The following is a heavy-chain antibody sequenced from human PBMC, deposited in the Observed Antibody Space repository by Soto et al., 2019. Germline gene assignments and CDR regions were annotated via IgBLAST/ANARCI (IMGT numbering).Heavy chain of an antibody. CDR2: ISAYNGNT. CDR1: GYTFTNYG. CDR3: ARDQSRAFDI. V-gene: IGHV1-18*04. Sequence: QVQLVQSGAEVKKPGASVKVSCKASGYTFTNYGITWVRQAPGQGLEWMGWISAYNGNTKYAQSLQGRVTMTTGTSTSTASMELRSLRSADTAVYYCARDQSRAFDIWGQGTMVTVSS. J-gene: IGHJ3*02.